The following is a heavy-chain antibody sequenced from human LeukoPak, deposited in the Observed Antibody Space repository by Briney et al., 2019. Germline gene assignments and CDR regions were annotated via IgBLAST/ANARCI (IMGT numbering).Heavy chain of an antibody. V-gene: IGHV4-59*01. CDR1: GGSISSYY. D-gene: IGHD3-22*01. CDR2: IYYTGST. J-gene: IGHJ4*02. Sequence: SETLSHTCTVSGGSISSYYWSWIRQPPGKGLEWIGYIYYTGSTNYNPSLKSRVTISVDTSKNQFSLKLSSVTAADTAVYYCAGWYYYDSSGAVDYWGQGTLVTVSS. CDR3: AGWYYYDSSGAVDY.